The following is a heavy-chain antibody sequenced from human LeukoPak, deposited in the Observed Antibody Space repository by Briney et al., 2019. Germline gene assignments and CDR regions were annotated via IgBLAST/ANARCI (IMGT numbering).Heavy chain of an antibody. CDR1: GGSFSGYD. D-gene: IGHD3-16*01. CDR2: INHSGST. J-gene: IGHJ4*02. CDR3: ARVTRCRRVLSWGPNRVFDY. Sequence: SETLSLTCAVYGGSFSGYDWSWIRQPPGKGLEWIGEINHSGSTNYNPSLKSRVTISVDTSKNQFSLKLSSVTAADTAVYYCARVTRCRRVLSWGPNRVFDYWGQGTLVTVSS. V-gene: IGHV4-34*01.